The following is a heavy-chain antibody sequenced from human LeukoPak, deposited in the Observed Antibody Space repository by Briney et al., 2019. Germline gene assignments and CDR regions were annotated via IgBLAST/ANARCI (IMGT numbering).Heavy chain of an antibody. D-gene: IGHD2-2*01. CDR3: ARDHPDIVVVPAAELSQHYYYGMDV. V-gene: IGHV4-31*03. Sequence: SQTLSLTCTVSGGSISSGGYYWSWIRQHPGKGLEWIGYIYYSGSTYYNPSLKSRVTMSVDTSKNQFSLKLSSVTAADTAVYYCARDHPDIVVVPAAELSQHYYYGMDVWGQGTTVTVSS. CDR2: IYYSGST. CDR1: GGSISSGGYY. J-gene: IGHJ6*02.